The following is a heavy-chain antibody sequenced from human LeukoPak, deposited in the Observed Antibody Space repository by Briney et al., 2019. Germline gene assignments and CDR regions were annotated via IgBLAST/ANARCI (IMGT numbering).Heavy chain of an antibody. CDR1: GFTFSSYG. Sequence: GGSLRLSCAASGFTFSSYGMSWVRQAPGKGLEWVSAISGSGGSTYYADSVKGRFTISRDNSKNTLYLQMNSLRAEDTAVYFCARQDNWNNRPPDYWGQGTLVTVSS. CDR2: ISGSGGST. V-gene: IGHV3-23*01. CDR3: ARQDNWNNRPPDY. D-gene: IGHD1/OR15-1a*01. J-gene: IGHJ4*02.